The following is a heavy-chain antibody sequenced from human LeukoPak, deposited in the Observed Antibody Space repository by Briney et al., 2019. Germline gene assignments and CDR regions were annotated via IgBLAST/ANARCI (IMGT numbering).Heavy chain of an antibody. CDR2: IYTSGST. CDR3: ARRSNTMVRGVTNYYYYYMDV. CDR1: GGSISSYY. V-gene: IGHV4-4*09. D-gene: IGHD3-10*01. J-gene: IGHJ6*03. Sequence: SETLSLTCTVSGGSISSYYWSWIRQPPGKGLEWIGYIYTSGSTNYNPSLKSRVTISVDTSKNQFSLKLSSVTAADTAVYYCARRSNTMVRGVTNYYYYYMDVWGKGTTVTVSS.